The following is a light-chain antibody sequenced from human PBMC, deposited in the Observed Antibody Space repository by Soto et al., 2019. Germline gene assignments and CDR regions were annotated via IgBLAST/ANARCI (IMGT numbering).Light chain of an antibody. CDR1: RSDVGGYNY. V-gene: IGLV2-14*03. CDR3: SSYSASSTL. CDR2: DVS. Sequence: QSVLTQPASVSGSPGQSITISCTGSRSDVGGYNYVSWYQHHPGKTPKLIIYDVSNRPSGVSDRFSGSKSANTASLTISGLQAEDEADYYCSSYSASSTLFGGGTKLTVL. J-gene: IGLJ3*02.